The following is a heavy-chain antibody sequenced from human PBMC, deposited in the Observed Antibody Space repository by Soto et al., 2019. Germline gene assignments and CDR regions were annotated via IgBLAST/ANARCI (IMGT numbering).Heavy chain of an antibody. CDR2: ISAYNGNT. CDR3: ASTRRYSYGYGDFDY. CDR1: GDTFTSYA. J-gene: IGHJ4*02. Sequence: ASVKACCKASGDTFTSYALSWVRQAHGQGLEWMGWISAYNGNTNYAQRLQGRVTMTTDTSTRTAYMELRSLRSDDTAVYDCASTRRYSYGYGDFDYWGQGTLVTVSS. D-gene: IGHD5-18*01. V-gene: IGHV1-18*01.